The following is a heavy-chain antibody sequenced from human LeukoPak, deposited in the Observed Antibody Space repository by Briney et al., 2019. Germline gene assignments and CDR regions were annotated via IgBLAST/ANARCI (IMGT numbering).Heavy chain of an antibody. D-gene: IGHD6-19*01. V-gene: IGHV4-39*07. CDR1: GGSISLSYYY. CDR3: ARGTLYSGWSYYFDY. CDR2: VYYSGTT. Sequence: SETLSLTCSVSGGSISLSYYYWGWIRQPPGKALEWIGSVYYSGTTSHNPSLKSRVTISVDMSKNHFSLRLSSVTAADTAMYYCARGTLYSGWSYYFDYWGQGSQVTVSS. J-gene: IGHJ4*02.